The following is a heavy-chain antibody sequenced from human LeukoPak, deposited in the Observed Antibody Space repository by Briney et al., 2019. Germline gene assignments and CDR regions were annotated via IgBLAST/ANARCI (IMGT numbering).Heavy chain of an antibody. V-gene: IGHV1-46*01. Sequence: ASVKVSCKASGYTFSDYYMHWVRQAPGQGLEWMGVINPSGGSTRYAQKFQGRVTMTRDMSTSTVDMELSSLRSEDTAVYYCARDWYYASGTYRVDVFDIWGQGTMVTVSS. CDR2: INPSGGST. CDR3: ARDWYYASGTYRVDVFDI. D-gene: IGHD3-16*01. J-gene: IGHJ3*02. CDR1: GYTFSDYY.